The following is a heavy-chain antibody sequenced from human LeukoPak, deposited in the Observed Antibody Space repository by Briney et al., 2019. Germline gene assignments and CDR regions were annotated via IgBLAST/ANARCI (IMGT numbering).Heavy chain of an antibody. D-gene: IGHD5-24*01. V-gene: IGHV1-2*02. CDR1: GYTFTGYY. J-gene: IGHJ4*02. CDR2: LNPNSGGT. Sequence: ASVKVSCTASGYTFTGYYMHWVRQAPGQGLGWRGWLNPNSGGTMYTQKFQGRVTMTRDTSISTAYMELSRLRSDDTAVYYCARDFGDGYNAYYFDYWGQGTLVTVSS. CDR3: ARDFGDGYNAYYFDY.